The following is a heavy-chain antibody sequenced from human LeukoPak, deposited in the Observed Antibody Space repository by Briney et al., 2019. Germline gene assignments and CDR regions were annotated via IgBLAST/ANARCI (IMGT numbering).Heavy chain of an antibody. CDR3: AKVKYDILTGSLDY. J-gene: IGHJ4*02. CDR1: GLIVDANY. D-gene: IGHD3-9*01. Sequence: GGSLRLSCAGSGLIVDANYISWVRQAPGKGLEWVSAISGSGGSTYYADSVKGRFTISRDNSKNTLYLQMNSLRAEDTAVYYCAKVKYDILTGSLDYWGQGTLVTVSS. V-gene: IGHV3-23*01. CDR2: ISGSGGST.